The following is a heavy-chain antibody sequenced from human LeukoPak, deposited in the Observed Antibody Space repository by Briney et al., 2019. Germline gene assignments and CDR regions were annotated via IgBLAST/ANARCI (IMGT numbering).Heavy chain of an antibody. D-gene: IGHD6-6*01. V-gene: IGHV3-21*04. Sequence: GGSLRLSCAASGFTFSSYSMNWVRQAPGKGLEWVSSISSSSSYIYYADSVKGRFTNSSDNSKNTLYLQMNSLRAEDTAVYYCARDLSSSSSGDHYYYYGMDVWGQGTTVTVSS. CDR1: GFTFSSYS. J-gene: IGHJ6*02. CDR2: ISSSSSYI. CDR3: ARDLSSSSSGDHYYYYGMDV.